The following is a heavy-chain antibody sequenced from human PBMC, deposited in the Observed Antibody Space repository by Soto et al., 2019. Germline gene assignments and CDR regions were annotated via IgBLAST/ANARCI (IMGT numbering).Heavy chain of an antibody. D-gene: IGHD1-7*01. CDR2: INHSGST. CDR3: ARARRPGYNWNYGALDY. CDR1: GGSFSGYY. J-gene: IGHJ4*02. Sequence: SETLSLTCAVYGGSFSGYYWSWIRQPPGKGLEWIGEINHSGSTNYNPSLKSRVTISVDTSKNQFSLKLSSVTAADTAVYYCARARRPGYNWNYGALDYWGQGTLVTVSS. V-gene: IGHV4-34*01.